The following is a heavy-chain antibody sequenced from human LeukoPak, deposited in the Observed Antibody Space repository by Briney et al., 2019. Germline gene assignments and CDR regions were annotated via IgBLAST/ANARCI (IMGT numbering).Heavy chain of an antibody. J-gene: IGHJ3*01. CDR3: ASAMTTSISAFDV. D-gene: IGHD4-11*01. Sequence: GGSLRLSCAASGFTFSSYAMSWVRQAPGKGLEWVSAIGGSGGGTTYYADSVKGRFTISRDNAKNSLYLQLNSLRAEDTAVYYCASAMTTSISAFDVWGQGTMVTVSS. CDR2: IGGSGGGTT. CDR1: GFTFSSYA. V-gene: IGHV3-23*01.